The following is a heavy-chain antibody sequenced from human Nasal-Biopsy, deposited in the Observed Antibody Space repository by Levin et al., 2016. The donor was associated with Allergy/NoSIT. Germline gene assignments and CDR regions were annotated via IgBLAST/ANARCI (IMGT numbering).Heavy chain of an antibody. J-gene: IGHJ4*02. CDR3: ATGTPVDY. Sequence: GESLKISCVASGFTFSNAWMNWVRQAPGKGLEWVARIKGKSSGGAIDYAAPVRGRFTVSRDDSKDTAYLQMNSLESEDTAIYYCATGTPVDYWGQGALVAVSS. CDR2: IKGKSSGGAI. CDR1: GFTFSNAW. V-gene: IGHV3-15*07.